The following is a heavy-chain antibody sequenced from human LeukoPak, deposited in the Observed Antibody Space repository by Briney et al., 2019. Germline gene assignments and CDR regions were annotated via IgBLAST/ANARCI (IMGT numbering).Heavy chain of an antibody. V-gene: IGHV4-34*01. CDR2: INHSGST. J-gene: IGHJ6*02. D-gene: IGHD2-2*01. Sequence: SETLSLTCTVSGGSISSYYWSWIRQPPGKGLEWIGEINHSGSTNYNPSLKSRVTISVDTSKNQFSLKLSSVTAADTAVYYCARGYCSSTSCQYYGMDVWGQGTTVTVSS. CDR3: ARGYCSSTSCQYYGMDV. CDR1: GGSISSYY.